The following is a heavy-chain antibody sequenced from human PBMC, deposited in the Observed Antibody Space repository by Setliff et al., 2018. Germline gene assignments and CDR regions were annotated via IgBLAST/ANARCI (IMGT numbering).Heavy chain of an antibody. J-gene: IGHJ5*02. CDR2: IRSKAYGGTT. D-gene: IGHD2-2*01. CDR1: GFTFGDYA. V-gene: IGHV3-49*04. Sequence: GGSLRLSCTASGFTFGDYAMSWVRQAPGKGLEWVGFIRSKAYGGTTEYAASVKGRFTISRDDSKSIAYLQMNSLKTEDTAVYYCTYYCSSTSCYRDLDWFDPWGQGTLVTSPQ. CDR3: TYYCSSTSCYRDLDWFDP.